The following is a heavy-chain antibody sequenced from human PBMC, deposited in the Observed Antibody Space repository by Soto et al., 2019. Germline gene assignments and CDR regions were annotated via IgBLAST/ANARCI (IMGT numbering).Heavy chain of an antibody. CDR1: GFTFSNYA. CDR2: ISTSGGST. Sequence: EVQLLESGGGLVQPGGSLRLSCAASGFTFSNYAMSWVRQAPGKGLEWVSTISTSGGSTYSADSVKGRFTISRDNSKNTLYLQMNSLRAEDTAVYYCARDGLGAYTYGSYYFDYWCQGTPGHRLL. V-gene: IGHV3-23*01. D-gene: IGHD5-18*01. J-gene: IGHJ4*02. CDR3: ARDGLGAYTYGSYYFDY.